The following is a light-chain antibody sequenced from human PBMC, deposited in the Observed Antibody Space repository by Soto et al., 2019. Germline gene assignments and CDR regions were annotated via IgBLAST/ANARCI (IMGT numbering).Light chain of an antibody. V-gene: IGKV1-27*01. CDR1: QGISNY. CDR2: AAS. CDR3: QQYNIAPLT. Sequence: DIQMTQSPSSLSASVGDTVTITCRASQGISNYLAWYHQRPGKIPTLLIFAASTLHSGVPSRFSGSGSGTEFTLTISSLQPEDVGTYYCQQYNIAPLTFGPGTTVDIK. J-gene: IGKJ3*01.